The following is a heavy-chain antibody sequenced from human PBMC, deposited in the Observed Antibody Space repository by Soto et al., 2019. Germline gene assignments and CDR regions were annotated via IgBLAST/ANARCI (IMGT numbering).Heavy chain of an antibody. D-gene: IGHD6-19*01. J-gene: IGHJ3*01. CDR3: AEAVNLISHKAPYAIDL. CDR2: ILVASGGT. CDR1: GFTFGNSA. V-gene: IGHV1-58*01. Sequence: SVKVSCKASGFTFGNSAVHWVRQARGQRLEWMGWILVASGGTNYAENFEERVTIARDMSTSTAYMELSSLRSEDTAVYFCAEAVNLISHKAPYAIDLWGQGTLVTVSS.